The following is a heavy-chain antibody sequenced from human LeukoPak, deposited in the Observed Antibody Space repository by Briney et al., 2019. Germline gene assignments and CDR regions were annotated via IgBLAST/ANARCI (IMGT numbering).Heavy chain of an antibody. CDR1: GFTVSNNY. Sequence: GGSLRLSCAVSGFTVSNNYMSWVRQAPGKGLEWVSTISGSGGSTNYADSAKGRFTISRDNSKNTLHLQMNSLRAEDTAVYHCAKDRGSGWGIDYWGQGTLVTVSS. V-gene: IGHV3-23*01. CDR3: AKDRGSGWGIDY. D-gene: IGHD6-19*01. J-gene: IGHJ4*02. CDR2: ISGSGGST.